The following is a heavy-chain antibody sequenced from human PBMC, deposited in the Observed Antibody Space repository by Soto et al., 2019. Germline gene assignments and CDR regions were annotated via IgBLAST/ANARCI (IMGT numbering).Heavy chain of an antibody. CDR3: AGDYGYSTSGGMDV. J-gene: IGHJ6*02. CDR1: GYSFTSYW. D-gene: IGHD6-13*01. CDR2: IDPSDSYT. V-gene: IGHV5-10-1*01. Sequence: GESLKISCKGSGYSFTSYWISWVRQMPGKGLEWMGRIDPSDSYTNYSPSFQGHVAISADKSISTAYLQWSSLKASDTAMYYCAGDYGYSTSGGMDVWGQGTTVTVPS.